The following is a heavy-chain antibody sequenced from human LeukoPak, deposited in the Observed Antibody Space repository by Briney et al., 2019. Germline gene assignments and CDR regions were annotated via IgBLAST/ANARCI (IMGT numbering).Heavy chain of an antibody. D-gene: IGHD3-3*01. J-gene: IGHJ2*01. Sequence: GGSLRLSCAASGFTFSDYYMSWIRQAPGKGLEWVSYISSSCSTIYYADSVKGRFTISRDNAKNSLYLQMNSLRAEDTAVYYCARSESQYYDFWSGYYSPWYFDLWGRGTLVTVSS. V-gene: IGHV3-11*01. CDR3: ARSESQYYDFWSGYYSPWYFDL. CDR1: GFTFSDYY. CDR2: ISSSCSTI.